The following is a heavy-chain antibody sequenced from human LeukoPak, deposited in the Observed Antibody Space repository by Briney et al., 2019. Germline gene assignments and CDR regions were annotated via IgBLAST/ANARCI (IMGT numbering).Heavy chain of an antibody. CDR1: GYTFTGYY. Sequence: ASVKVSCKASGYTFTGYYKHWVRQAPGQGLEWMGWINPNSGGTDYAQKFQGRVTMTRDTSISTAYMDLSRLRSDDTAVYYCARAMVRGVITPGGYWGQGTLVTVSS. CDR3: ARAMVRGVITPGGY. CDR2: INPNSGGT. J-gene: IGHJ4*02. D-gene: IGHD3-10*01. V-gene: IGHV1-2*02.